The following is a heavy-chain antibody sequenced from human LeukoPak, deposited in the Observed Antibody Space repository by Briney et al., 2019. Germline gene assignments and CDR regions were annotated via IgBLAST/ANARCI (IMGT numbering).Heavy chain of an antibody. CDR1: GFTFSSYA. Sequence: QPGRSLRLSCAASGFTFSSYAMHWVRQAPGKGLEWVAVISYDGSNKYYADSVKGRFTISRDNSKNTLYLQMNSLRAEDTVVYYCARESVVAATEGVFDYWGQGTLVTVSS. CDR2: ISYDGSNK. D-gene: IGHD2-15*01. CDR3: ARESVVAATEGVFDY. J-gene: IGHJ4*02. V-gene: IGHV3-30-3*01.